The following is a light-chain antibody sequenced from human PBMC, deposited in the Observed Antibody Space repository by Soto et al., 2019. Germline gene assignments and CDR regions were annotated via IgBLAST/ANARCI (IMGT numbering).Light chain of an antibody. CDR3: NSYTTSGTVV. Sequence: QSALTQPASVSGWPGQSITISCTGGSSDVGGHNYVSWYQHSPGKAPKLLIYDVTNRPSGVSNRFSGSKSGIRASLTISGLRAEDEADYYCNSYTTSGTVVFGGGTKLPVL. CDR1: SSDVGGHNY. J-gene: IGLJ3*02. CDR2: DVT. V-gene: IGLV2-14*03.